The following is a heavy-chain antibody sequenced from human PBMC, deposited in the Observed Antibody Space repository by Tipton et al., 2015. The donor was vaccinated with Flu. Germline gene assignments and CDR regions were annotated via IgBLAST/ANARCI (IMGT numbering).Heavy chain of an antibody. Sequence: TLSLTCTVSGGPISSSSYYWGWIRQPPGKGLEWIGSIYYSGSTYYNPSLKSRVTISVDTSKNQFSLKLSSVTAADTAVYYCARRGVVPADNAFDIWGQGTMVTVSS. CDR2: IYYSGST. V-gene: IGHV4-39*01. CDR1: GGPISSSSYY. D-gene: IGHD2-2*01. CDR3: ARRGVVPADNAFDI. J-gene: IGHJ3*02.